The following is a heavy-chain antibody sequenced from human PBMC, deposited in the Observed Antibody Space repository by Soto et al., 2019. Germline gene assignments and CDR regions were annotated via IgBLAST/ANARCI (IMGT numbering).Heavy chain of an antibody. CDR3: AYSPGWYRHDV. Sequence: GRLLGWGPGWVKLSGPLSLTSAFPGDSISGGKGGIWVRQPPGKGLEWIGDTLHSGSTNYNPSLKSRIIISVDKSKNQFSLELTSVTAADTAVYYCAYSPGWYRHDVWGQGTLVIVSP. J-gene: IGHJ3*01. CDR2: TLHSGST. CDR1: GDSISGGKG. D-gene: IGHD6-19*01. V-gene: IGHV4-4*02.